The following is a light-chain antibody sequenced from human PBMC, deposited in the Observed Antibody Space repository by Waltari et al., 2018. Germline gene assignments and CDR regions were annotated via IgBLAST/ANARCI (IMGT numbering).Light chain of an antibody. CDR2: GAS. CDR3: QQYNDWPQT. CDR1: PSVSGN. J-gene: IGKJ2*01. V-gene: IGKV3-15*01. Sequence: IVMTQSPATLSVSPGERVTLPCRTRPSVSGNLAWYQQKPGQAPRLLMYGASTRAAGGPTRFSGSGSGTEFTVTISSLQSEDFAVYYCQQYNDWPQTFGQGTKLETK.